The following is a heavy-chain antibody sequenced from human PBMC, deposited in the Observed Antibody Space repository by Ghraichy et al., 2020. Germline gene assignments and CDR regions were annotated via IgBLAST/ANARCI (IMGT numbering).Heavy chain of an antibody. CDR2: ISSSSSTI. Sequence: GGSLRLSCAASGFTFSSYSMNWVRQAPGKGLEWVSYISSSSSTIYYADSVKGRFTISRDNAKNSLYLQMNSLRDEDTAVYYCARDPYYYDSSGYYKYYFDYWGQGTLVTVSS. J-gene: IGHJ4*02. V-gene: IGHV3-48*02. CDR3: ARDPYYYDSSGYYKYYFDY. D-gene: IGHD3-22*01. CDR1: GFTFSSYS.